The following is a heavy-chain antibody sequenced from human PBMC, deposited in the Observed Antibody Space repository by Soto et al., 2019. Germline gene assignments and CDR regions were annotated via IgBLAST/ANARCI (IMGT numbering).Heavy chain of an antibody. CDR1: GGTFISYA. Sequence: QVQLVQSGAEVKKPGSSVKVSCTASGGTFISYAFSWVRQAPGQGLEWLGGIIPIFGKPNYAQKFQGRDTITTDKSTSTAYMDLSSLRSEDAAVYYCASSRITFGGVIANDGMDFWGQGTMVTVSS. J-gene: IGHJ6*02. D-gene: IGHD3-16*02. CDR3: ASSRITFGGVIANDGMDF. CDR2: IIPIFGKP. V-gene: IGHV1-69*06.